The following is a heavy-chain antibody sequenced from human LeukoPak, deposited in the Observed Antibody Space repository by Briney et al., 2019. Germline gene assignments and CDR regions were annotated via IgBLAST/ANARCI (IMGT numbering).Heavy chain of an antibody. CDR1: GFTFDDYA. V-gene: IGHV3-9*01. CDR2: ISWNSGSI. Sequence: GRSLRLSCAASGFTFDDYAMHWVRQAPGKGLEWVSGISWNSGSIGYADSVKGRFTISRDNAKNSLYLQMNSLRAEDTALYYCAEDATPKMAMMDYWGQGTLVTVSS. D-gene: IGHD5-24*01. CDR3: AEDATPKMAMMDY. J-gene: IGHJ4*02.